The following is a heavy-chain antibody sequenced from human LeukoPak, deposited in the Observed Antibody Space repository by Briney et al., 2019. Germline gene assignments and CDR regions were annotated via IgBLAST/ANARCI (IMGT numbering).Heavy chain of an antibody. CDR3: ARHAGGGGSGIDY. CDR2: INPNSGGT. CDR1: GYTFTGYY. D-gene: IGHD3-10*01. Sequence: ASVKVSCKASGYTFTGYYMHWVRQATGQGLEWMGWINPNSGGTNYAQKFQGRVTMTRDTSISTAYVELSRLRSDATAVYYCARHAGGGGSGIDYWGQGTLVTVSS. J-gene: IGHJ4*02. V-gene: IGHV1-2*02.